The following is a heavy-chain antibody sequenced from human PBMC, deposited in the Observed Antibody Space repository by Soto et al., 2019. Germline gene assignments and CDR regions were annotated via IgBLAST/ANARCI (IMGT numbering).Heavy chain of an antibody. Sequence: EASVKVSCKASGYTFTGYYMHWVRQAPGQGLEWMGWINPNSGGTNYAQKFQGWVTMTRDTSISTAYMELSRLRSDDTAVYYCARAQGLNWFDTWGQGTLVTVSS. CDR1: GYTFTGYY. J-gene: IGHJ5*02. CDR2: INPNSGGT. V-gene: IGHV1-2*04. CDR3: ARAQGLNWFDT.